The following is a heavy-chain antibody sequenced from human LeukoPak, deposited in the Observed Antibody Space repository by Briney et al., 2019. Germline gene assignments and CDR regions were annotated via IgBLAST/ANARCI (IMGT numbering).Heavy chain of an antibody. D-gene: IGHD6-19*01. Sequence: GVNLRCYGAASGFTFSIYWRDRVGQGPGMELMWVSRINSDESSTIYADYVKGRFTISRDNAQNTLYLKMKSLRAEDTAVYYCAGGISVAYSFDYWGQGALVTVSS. CDR1: GFTFSIYW. CDR3: AGGISVAYSFDY. J-gene: IGHJ4*02. CDR2: INSDESST. V-gene: IGHV3-74*01.